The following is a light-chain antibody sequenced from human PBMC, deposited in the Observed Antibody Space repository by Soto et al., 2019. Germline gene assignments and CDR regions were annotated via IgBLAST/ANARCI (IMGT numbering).Light chain of an antibody. J-gene: IGLJ1*01. CDR3: AAWDDSLNGYV. V-gene: IGLV1-44*01. Sequence: QSVLIQPPSASGTPGQRVTVSCSGGSANIGSYTVNWYQQLPGAAPKLLIYSNSQRTSGVPDRFSASKSGTSASLAISGLQYEDEAEYYCAAWDDSLNGYVFGPGTKLTVL. CDR1: SANIGSYT. CDR2: SNS.